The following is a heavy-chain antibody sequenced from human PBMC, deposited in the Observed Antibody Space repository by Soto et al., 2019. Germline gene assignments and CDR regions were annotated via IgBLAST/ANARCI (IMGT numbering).Heavy chain of an antibody. J-gene: IGHJ3*02. Sequence: EVQLLESGGGFIQPGGSLRLSCAASGFTFSSYAMSWVRQAPGKGLEWVSTITGGGDGTNYADSVKGRFTISRDNADDTMYLQMHRLRPDDTAIYYCAKQGPGSLATFCSGSGCHYAFDIWGQGTMVTVSS. CDR1: GFTFSSYA. V-gene: IGHV3-23*01. D-gene: IGHD2-15*01. CDR2: ITGGGDGT. CDR3: AKQGPGSLATFCSGSGCHYAFDI.